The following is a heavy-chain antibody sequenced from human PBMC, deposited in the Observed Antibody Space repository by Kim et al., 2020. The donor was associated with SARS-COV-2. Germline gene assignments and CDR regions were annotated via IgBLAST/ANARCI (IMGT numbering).Heavy chain of an antibody. Sequence: SETLSLTCTVSGGSISSGSYYWSWIRQPAGKGLEWIGRIYTSGSTNYNPSPKSRVTISVDTSKNQFSLKLSSVTAADTAVYYCARQAISSSWYGAFDYWGQGTLVTVSS. CDR3: ARQAISSSWYGAFDY. CDR2: IYTSGST. V-gene: IGHV4-61*02. CDR1: GGSISSGSYY. J-gene: IGHJ4*02. D-gene: IGHD6-13*01.